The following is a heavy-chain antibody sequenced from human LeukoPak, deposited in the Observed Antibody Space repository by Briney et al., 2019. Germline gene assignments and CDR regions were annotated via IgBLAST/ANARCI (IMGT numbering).Heavy chain of an antibody. D-gene: IGHD3-22*01. CDR1: GFTFDDYG. Sequence: GGSLRLSCVASGFTFDDYGMFWVRRTPGKGLEWVSAISWNSGIIAYADSVKGRFTIFRDNAKNSLYLQMNSLRVEDTAVYYCAKDRFFYDSGSKANWGQGTLVTVSS. CDR3: AKDRFFYDSGSKAN. CDR2: ISWNSGII. J-gene: IGHJ4*02. V-gene: IGHV3-9*01.